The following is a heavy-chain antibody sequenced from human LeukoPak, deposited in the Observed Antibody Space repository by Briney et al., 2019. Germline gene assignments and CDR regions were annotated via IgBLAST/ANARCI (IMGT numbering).Heavy chain of an antibody. J-gene: IGHJ6*02. CDR2: IKSKSDGGTT. Sequence: GGSLRLSCAASGFTFSNAWMSWVRQAPGKGLEWVGRIKSKSDGGTTDYTAPVKGRFTISRDDPENTLYLQMNSLKTEDTAVYYCTTGPFDYYGSASYLANGMDVWGQGTTVTVSS. D-gene: IGHD3-10*01. V-gene: IGHV3-15*01. CDR1: GFTFSNAW. CDR3: TTGPFDYYGSASYLANGMDV.